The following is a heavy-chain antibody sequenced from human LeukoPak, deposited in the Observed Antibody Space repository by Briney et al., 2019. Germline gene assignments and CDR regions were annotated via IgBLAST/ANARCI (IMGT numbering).Heavy chain of an antibody. J-gene: IGHJ6*02. Sequence: GASVKVSCKASGYTFTGYDINWVRQAPGQGLEWMGWINPNSGGTNSAQKFQGRVTMTRDTSISTAYMELTRLRSDDTAVYYCAPALKVGTAMDFYGMDVWGQGTTVTVSS. CDR1: GYTFTGYD. D-gene: IGHD5-18*01. CDR3: APALKVGTAMDFYGMDV. CDR2: INPNSGGT. V-gene: IGHV1-2*02.